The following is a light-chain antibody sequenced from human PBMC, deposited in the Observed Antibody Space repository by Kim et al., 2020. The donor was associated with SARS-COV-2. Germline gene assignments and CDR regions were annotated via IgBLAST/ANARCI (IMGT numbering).Light chain of an antibody. CDR3: QVWDSSSDHGV. J-gene: IGLJ1*01. V-gene: IGLV3-21*04. CDR2: YDS. Sequence: SYELTQPPSVSVAPGKTARITCGGNNIGGKSVHWYQQKPGQAPVLVIYYDSDRPSGIPERFSGSNSGNTATLTISRVEAGDEADYYCQVWDSSSDHGVFG. CDR1: NIGGKS.